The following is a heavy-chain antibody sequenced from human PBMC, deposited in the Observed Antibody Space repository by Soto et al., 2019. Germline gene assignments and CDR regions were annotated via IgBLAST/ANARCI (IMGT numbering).Heavy chain of an antibody. V-gene: IGHV3-30*18. CDR3: AKAGGYYYDCSGYSFDY. CDR2: ISDDGSNK. CDR1: GFTFSSYG. Sequence: QVQLVESGGGVVQPGRSLRLSCAASGFTFSSYGMHWVRQAPGKGLEWVAVISDDGSNKYYADSVKGRFTISRDNSKNTLYLQMNSLRAEDTDVYYCAKAGGYYYDCSGYSFDYWGQGTLVTVSS. D-gene: IGHD3-22*01. J-gene: IGHJ4*02.